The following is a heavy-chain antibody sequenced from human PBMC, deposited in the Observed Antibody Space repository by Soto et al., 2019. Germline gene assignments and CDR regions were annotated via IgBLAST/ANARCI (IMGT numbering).Heavy chain of an antibody. CDR3: VRESMDV. CDR1: GYTFPSYD. J-gene: IGHJ6*02. Sequence: QVQLVQSGAEVKKPGASVKVSCKASGYTFPSYDINWVRQATGQGLEWMGYTNPNSGNTVYAQQFQGRVTMTWDTAITTAYMELSSLRSEDTAVYYCVRESMDVWGQGTTVTVSS. CDR2: TNPNSGNT. V-gene: IGHV1-8*01.